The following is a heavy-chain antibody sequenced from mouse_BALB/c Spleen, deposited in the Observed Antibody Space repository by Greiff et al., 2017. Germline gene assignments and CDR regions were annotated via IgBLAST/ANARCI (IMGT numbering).Heavy chain of an antibody. Sequence: VQLKQSGPELVKPGASVKISCKASGYSFTGYYMHWVKQSHVKSLEWIGRINPYNGATSYNQNFKDKASLTVDKSSSTAYMELHSLTSEDSAVYYCASLTGTQAMDYWGQGTSVTVSS. CDR2: INPYNGAT. J-gene: IGHJ4*01. D-gene: IGHD4-1*01. CDR1: GYSFTGYY. V-gene: IGHV1-31*01. CDR3: ASLTGTQAMDY.